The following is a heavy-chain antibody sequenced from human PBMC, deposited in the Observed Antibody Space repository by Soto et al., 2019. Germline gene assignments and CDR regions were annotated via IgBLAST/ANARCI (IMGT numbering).Heavy chain of an antibody. Sequence: SETLSLTCTVSGGSISSSSYYWGWIRQPPGKGLEWIGSIYYSGSTYYNPSLKSRVTISVDTSKNQFSLKLSSVTAADTAVYYGASVGELEGDAFEIWGQGTMVTVSS. J-gene: IGHJ3*02. CDR3: ASVGELEGDAFEI. D-gene: IGHD1-1*01. CDR2: IYYSGST. V-gene: IGHV4-39*01. CDR1: GGSISSSSYY.